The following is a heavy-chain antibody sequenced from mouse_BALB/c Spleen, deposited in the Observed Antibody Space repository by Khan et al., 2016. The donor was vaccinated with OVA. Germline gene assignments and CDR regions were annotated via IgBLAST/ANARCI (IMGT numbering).Heavy chain of an antibody. CDR1: GFTFSTFG. V-gene: IGHV5-17*02. Sequence: EVELVESGGGLVQPGGSRKLSCAASGFTFSTFGMHWVRQAPEKGLQWVAYIISGSGTIYYADTVKGRFTISRDNPKNTLFLQMTSLRSEETAMYYCARDTSAEYWGQGTTLTVNS. J-gene: IGHJ2*01. CDR2: IISGSGTI. CDR3: ARDTSAEY.